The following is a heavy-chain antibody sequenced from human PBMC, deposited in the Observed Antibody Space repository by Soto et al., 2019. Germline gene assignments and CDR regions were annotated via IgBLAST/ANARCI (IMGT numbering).Heavy chain of an antibody. CDR1: GFTFSSYS. CDR2: ISGSSSTI. V-gene: IGHV3-48*01. J-gene: IGHJ3*02. D-gene: IGHD6-19*01. CDR3: ARGDSSGWYMSAFDI. Sequence: EVQLVESGGGLVQPGGSLRLSCAASGFTFSSYSMNWVRQAPGKGLEWVSYISGSSSTIYYADSVKGRFTISRDNAKNSLYLQMNSLRAGDTAVYYCARGDSSGWYMSAFDIWGQGTMVTVSS.